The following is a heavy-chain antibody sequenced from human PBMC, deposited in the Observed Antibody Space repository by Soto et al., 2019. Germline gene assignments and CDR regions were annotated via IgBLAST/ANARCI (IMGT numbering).Heavy chain of an antibody. CDR1: RYASTSKS. CDR3: ARVRIPVYYDILTGTNRPFDV. J-gene: IGHJ6*04. D-gene: IGHD3-9*01. Sequence: GVPAKPPCKAPRYASTSKSLNSAQHETGKGLEWMSWINTNSGTTGSEQKSRGRVTMTRNPSISTAYMELSSLRSEDTAVYYCARVRIPVYYDILTGTNRPFDVWGKGTTVTVSS. V-gene: IGHV1-8*01. CDR2: INTNSGTT.